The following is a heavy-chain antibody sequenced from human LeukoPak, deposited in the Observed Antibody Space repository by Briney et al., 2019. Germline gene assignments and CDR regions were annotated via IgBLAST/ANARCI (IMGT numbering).Heavy chain of an antibody. CDR1: GYTFTSYY. V-gene: IGHV1-46*01. Sequence: ASVKVSCKASGYTFTSYYMHWVRQAPGQGPEWMGIINPSGGTTSYAQKFQGRVTMTRDTSTSTVYMELSSLRSEDTAVYYCARCGEPSYDILTGYSRFDYWGQGTLVTVSS. J-gene: IGHJ4*02. CDR2: INPSGGTT. D-gene: IGHD3-9*01. CDR3: ARCGEPSYDILTGYSRFDY.